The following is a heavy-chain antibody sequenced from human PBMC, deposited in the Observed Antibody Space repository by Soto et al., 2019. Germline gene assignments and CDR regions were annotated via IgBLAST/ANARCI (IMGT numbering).Heavy chain of an antibody. CDR1: GFTFSMHA. D-gene: IGHD4-17*01. CDR3: ARVRQDYGDYDY. CDR2: LSGNGRST. J-gene: IGHJ4*02. V-gene: IGHV3-64*01. Sequence: EVQLVESGGDLVQPGGSLRLSCAASGFTFSMHAIHWVRQAPGKGLDFVSGLSGNGRSTYYANSVKGRCTISRDNSKNTLYLQMGSLRAEDTAVYYCARVRQDYGDYDYWGQGTLVTVSS.